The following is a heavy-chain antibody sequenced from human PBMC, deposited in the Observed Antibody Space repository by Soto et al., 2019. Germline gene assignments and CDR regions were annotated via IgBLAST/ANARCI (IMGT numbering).Heavy chain of an antibody. D-gene: IGHD3-10*01. CDR1: GFTFSSYE. CDR3: AGGGWFGEFDI. V-gene: IGHV3-48*03. Sequence: EVQLVESGGGLVQPGGSLRLSCAASGFTFSSYEMNWVRQAPGKGLEWVSYISSSGSTIYYADSVKGRFTISRDNAKNSLYLQRNSLGAEDTAVYYCAGGGWFGEFDIWGQGTMVTVSS. CDR2: ISSSGSTI. J-gene: IGHJ3*02.